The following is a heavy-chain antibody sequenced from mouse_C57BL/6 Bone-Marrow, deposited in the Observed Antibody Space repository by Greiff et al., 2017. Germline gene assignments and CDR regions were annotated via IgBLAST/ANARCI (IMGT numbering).Heavy chain of an antibody. CDR3: ARETAQARAWFAY. D-gene: IGHD3-2*02. J-gene: IGHJ3*01. V-gene: IGHV1-81*01. CDR2: IYPRSGNT. Sequence: VQLQQSGAELARPGASVKLSCKASGYTFTSYGISWVKQRPGQGLEWIGEIYPRSGNTYYNEKFKGKATLTADKSSSTAYMELRSLTSEDSAVYCCARETAQARAWFAYWGQGTMVTVAA. CDR1: GYTFTSYG.